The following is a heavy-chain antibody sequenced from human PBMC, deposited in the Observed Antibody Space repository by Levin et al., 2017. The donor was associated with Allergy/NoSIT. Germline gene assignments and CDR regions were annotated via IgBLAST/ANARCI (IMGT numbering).Heavy chain of an antibody. CDR1: GFTFSGYY. V-gene: IGHV3-11*01. CDR2: ISGGGTAI. J-gene: IGHJ4*02. CDR3: AAMVSLGY. Sequence: PGGSLRLSCAASGFTFSGYYMSWIRQAAGKGLEWVSYISGGGTAIYYADSVKGRFTISRDNAKNSVYLQMNSLRAEDTAVYYCAAMVSLGYWGQGTLVTVSS. D-gene: IGHD5-18*01.